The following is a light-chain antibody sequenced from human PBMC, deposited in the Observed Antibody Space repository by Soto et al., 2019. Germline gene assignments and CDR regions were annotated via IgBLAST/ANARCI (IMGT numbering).Light chain of an antibody. CDR1: STDVGGSNH. V-gene: IGLV2-14*01. CDR2: EVS. Sequence: QSALTQPASVSGSPGQSITISCTGTSTDVGGSNHVSWYQHHPGKAPKLIIYEVSYRPSGVSNRFSGSKSAYTASLTISGLQAEDEADYYCNSHTSSGIRVFGTGTKLTVL. CDR3: NSHTSSGIRV. J-gene: IGLJ1*01.